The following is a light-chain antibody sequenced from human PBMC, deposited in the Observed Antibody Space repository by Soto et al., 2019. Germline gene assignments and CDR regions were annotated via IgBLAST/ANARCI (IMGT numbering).Light chain of an antibody. CDR3: CSYAGSSTPNWV. CDR2: EGS. V-gene: IGLV2-23*01. CDR1: SSDVGCYNL. Sequence: QSVLTQPASVSGSPGQSITISCTGTSSDVGCYNLVSWYQQHPGKAPKLMIYEGSKRPSGVSNRFSGSKSGNTASLTISGLQAEDEADYYCCSYAGSSTPNWVFGGGTKVTVL. J-gene: IGLJ3*02.